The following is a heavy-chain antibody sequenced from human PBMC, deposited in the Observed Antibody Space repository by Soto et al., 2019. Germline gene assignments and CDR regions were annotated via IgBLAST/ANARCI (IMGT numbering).Heavy chain of an antibody. CDR3: ARDLGYCSSTSCSFDY. D-gene: IGHD2-2*01. CDR2: MNPNSGNT. V-gene: IGHV1-8*01. CDR1: GYTFTSYD. J-gene: IGHJ4*02. Sequence: VASLKVSCKASGYTFTSYDINWVRQATGQGLEWMGWMNPNSGNTGYAQKFQGRVTMTRNTSISTAYMELSSLRSEDTAVYYCARDLGYCSSTSCSFDYWGQGTLVTVSS.